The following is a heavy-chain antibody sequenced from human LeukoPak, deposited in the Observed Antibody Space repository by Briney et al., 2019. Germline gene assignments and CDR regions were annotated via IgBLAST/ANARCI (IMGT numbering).Heavy chain of an antibody. CDR1: GFTFSSYA. CDR2: ISGSGGST. Sequence: PGGSLRLSCAASGFTFSSYAMSWVRQAPGKGLEWVSAISGSGGSTYYADSVKGRFTISRDNSKNTLYLQMNGLRAEDTAVYYCAKFVIGMGEIEYWGQGTLVTVSS. CDR3: AKFVIGMGEIEY. J-gene: IGHJ4*02. D-gene: IGHD2/OR15-2a*01. V-gene: IGHV3-23*01.